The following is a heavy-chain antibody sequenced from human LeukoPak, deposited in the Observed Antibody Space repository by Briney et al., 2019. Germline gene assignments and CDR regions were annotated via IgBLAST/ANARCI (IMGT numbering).Heavy chain of an antibody. J-gene: IGHJ3*01. CDR2: FDPEDGKT. D-gene: IGHD6-19*01. CDR3: ATNLAIAVAGGAFEL. Sequence: ASVKVSCKVSSYSLTELSMHWVRQSPGKGLEWMGGFDPEDGKTIYAQRLLGRVTMTEDTSRDTAYMQLRSLISEDSAVYYCATNLAIAVAGGAFELWAQGTVVTV. V-gene: IGHV1-24*01. CDR1: SYSLTELS.